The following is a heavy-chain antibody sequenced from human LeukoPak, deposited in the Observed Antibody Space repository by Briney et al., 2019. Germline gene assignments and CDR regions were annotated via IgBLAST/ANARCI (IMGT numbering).Heavy chain of an antibody. V-gene: IGHV4-39*01. D-gene: IGHD3-22*01. CDR3: ARQGYYSDSSGYYQHLDY. CDR2: IYYTGST. J-gene: IGHJ4*02. CDR1: NGSISSSSYY. Sequence: SETLSLTCTVSNGSISSSSYYWGWIRQPPGKGLEWIGSIYYTGSTYYNPSLKSRVTISVDTSKNQFSLKLTSVTAADTAVYYCARQGYYSDSSGYYQHLDYWGQGTLVTVSS.